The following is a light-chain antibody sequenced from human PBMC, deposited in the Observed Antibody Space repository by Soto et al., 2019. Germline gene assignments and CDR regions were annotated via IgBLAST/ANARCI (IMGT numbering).Light chain of an antibody. V-gene: IGLV4-69*01. CDR1: SGHSNYA. CDR3: QTWGSGIVV. Sequence: QPVLTQSPSASASLGASVKLTCTLSSGHSNYAIAWHQQQSEKGPRYLMKLNSDGSHSKGAGIPDRFSGSSSGAERYLTISSLQSADEADYYWQTWGSGIVVFGGGTKLTVL. J-gene: IGLJ2*01. CDR2: LNSDGSH.